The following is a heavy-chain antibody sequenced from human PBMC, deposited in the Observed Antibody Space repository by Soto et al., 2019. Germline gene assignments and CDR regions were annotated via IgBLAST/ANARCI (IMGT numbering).Heavy chain of an antibody. V-gene: IGHV3-74*01. J-gene: IGHJ6*01. CDR2: INGDGSTI. D-gene: IGHD6-6*01. Sequence: GSMTIPCAVSGSNFRFYWMHLVRQAPGQGLVWVSRINGDGSTIGYADSVKGRFTVSRDNAKKTLYLQMNSLRAEDTAVYYCAREGSSSSVCSSYFYGIDVWWLG. CDR3: AREGSSSSVCSSYFYGIDV. CDR1: GSNFRFYW.